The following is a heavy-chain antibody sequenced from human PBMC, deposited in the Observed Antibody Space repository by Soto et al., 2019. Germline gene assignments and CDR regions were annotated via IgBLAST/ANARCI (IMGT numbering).Heavy chain of an antibody. CDR3: ASSYATMVRGVGYYCGMDV. CDR2: INPNSGGT. D-gene: IGHD3-10*01. V-gene: IGHV1-2*02. CDR1: GYTFTGYY. J-gene: IGHJ6*02. Sequence: ASVKVSCKASGYTFTGYYMHWVRQAPGQGLEWMGWINPNSGGTNYAQKFQGRVTMTRDTSISTAYMELSRLRSDDTAVYYCASSYATMVRGVGYYCGMDVWGQGTTVTVSS.